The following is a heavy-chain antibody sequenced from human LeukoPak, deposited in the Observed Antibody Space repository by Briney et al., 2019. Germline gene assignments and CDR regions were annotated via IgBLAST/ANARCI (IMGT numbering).Heavy chain of an antibody. CDR2: ISGSGGST. V-gene: IGHV3-23*01. CDR3: AGYCSSTSCLNGFDP. J-gene: IGHJ5*02. D-gene: IGHD2-2*01. Sequence: GGSLRLSCAASGFTFSSYAMSWVRQAPGKGLEWVSGISGSGGSTYYADSVKGRFTISRDNSKNTLYLQMNSLRAEDTAVYYCAGYCSSTSCLNGFDPWGQGTLVTVSS. CDR1: GFTFSSYA.